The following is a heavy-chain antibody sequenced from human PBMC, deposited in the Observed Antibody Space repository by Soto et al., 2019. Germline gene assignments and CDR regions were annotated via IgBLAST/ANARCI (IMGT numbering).Heavy chain of an antibody. Sequence: QVQLQQWGAGLLKPSETLCLSCAVYGGSFSGYYWRWIRQPPGKGLEWIGEINHSGSTNYNPSLKSRVTISVDTSKNQFSLKLSSVTAAATAVYYCASPFSAYYGSGREWGQGTLVTVSS. CDR3: ASPFSAYYGSGRE. V-gene: IGHV4-34*01. D-gene: IGHD3-10*01. J-gene: IGHJ4*02. CDR1: GGSFSGYY. CDR2: INHSGST.